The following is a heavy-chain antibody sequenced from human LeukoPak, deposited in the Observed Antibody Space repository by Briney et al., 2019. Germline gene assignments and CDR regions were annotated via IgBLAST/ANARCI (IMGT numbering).Heavy chain of an antibody. D-gene: IGHD5-24*01. J-gene: IGHJ3*02. V-gene: IGHV1-69*06. Sequence: ASVKVSCKASGGTFSSYAISWVRQAPGQGLEWMGGIIPIFGTANYAQKFQGRVTITADKSTSTAYMELSSLRSEDTAVYYCARDRRDGAFDIWGQGTMVTVSS. CDR2: IIPIFGTA. CDR3: ARDRRDGAFDI. CDR1: GGTFSSYA.